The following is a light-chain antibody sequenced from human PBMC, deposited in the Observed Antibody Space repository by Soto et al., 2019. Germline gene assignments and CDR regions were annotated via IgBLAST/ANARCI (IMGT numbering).Light chain of an antibody. CDR1: SGHSSYA. V-gene: IGLV4-69*01. CDR2: LNSDGSH. J-gene: IGLJ3*02. CDR3: QTWDTGIRV. Sequence: QTVVTQSPSASASLGASVKLTCTLSSGHSSYAIAWHQQQPEKGPRYLIKLNSDGSHSKGDGIPDRFSGSSSGAERYLTISSLQSEDEADYYCQTWDTGIRVFGGGTKVTVL.